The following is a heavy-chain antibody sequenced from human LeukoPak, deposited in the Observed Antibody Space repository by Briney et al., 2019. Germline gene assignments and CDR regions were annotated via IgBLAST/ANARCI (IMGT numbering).Heavy chain of an antibody. D-gene: IGHD6-13*01. V-gene: IGHV4-4*07. CDR2: IVLSGST. CDR3: AKEGAAPGPDFDY. CDR1: GASIRSYY. Sequence: SETLSLTCTVSGASIRSYYWSWIRQPAGKGLEWIGRIVLSGSTNYNPSLKSRVTMSVDTSKNQFSLKLSSVTAADAAVYYCAKEGAAPGPDFDYWGQGTLVIVSS. J-gene: IGHJ4*02.